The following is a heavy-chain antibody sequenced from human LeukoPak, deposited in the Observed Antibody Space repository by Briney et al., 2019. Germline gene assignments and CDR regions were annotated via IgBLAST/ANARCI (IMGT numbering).Heavy chain of an antibody. CDR2: IKQGGSEK. J-gene: IGHJ4*02. V-gene: IGHV3-7*01. CDR1: GFTFSSYW. CDR3: ARDGRAYGSGSYQDY. Sequence: GGSLRLSCAASGFTFSSYWMSWVRQAPGKGLEWVANIKQGGSEKYYVDSVKGRFTISRDNAKNSLYLQMNSLRAEDTAVYYCARDGRAYGSGSYQDYWGQGTLVTVSS. D-gene: IGHD3-10*01.